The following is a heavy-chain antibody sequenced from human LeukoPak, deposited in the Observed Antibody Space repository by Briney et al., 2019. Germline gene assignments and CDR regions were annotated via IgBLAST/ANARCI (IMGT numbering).Heavy chain of an antibody. J-gene: IGHJ6*03. CDR1: GYTFTGYY. D-gene: IGHD4-17*01. Sequence: ASVKLSCKASGYTFTGYYMHWGRQAPGQRLEWMGWINPNSGGTNYAQKFQGRVTMTEDTSTDTAYMELSSLRAEDTAVYYCAKHHYGDYRYYYYYMDVWGKGTTVTISS. CDR3: AKHHYGDYRYYYYYMDV. CDR2: INPNSGGT. V-gene: IGHV1-2*02.